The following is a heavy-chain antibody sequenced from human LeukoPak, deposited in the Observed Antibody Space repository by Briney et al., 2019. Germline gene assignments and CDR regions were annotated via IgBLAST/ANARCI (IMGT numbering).Heavy chain of an antibody. Sequence: PSETLSLTCTVSGDSVSSDFCYWGFIRQPPGKGLEWIGNIYYGGNRYYNPSLKSRVTISVDTSKNQFSLKLSSVTAADTAVYYCARDQPTMVRGVIEDWGQGTLVTVSS. CDR1: GDSVSSDFCY. CDR3: ARDQPTMVRGVIED. D-gene: IGHD3-10*01. J-gene: IGHJ4*02. CDR2: IYYGGNR. V-gene: IGHV4-39*07.